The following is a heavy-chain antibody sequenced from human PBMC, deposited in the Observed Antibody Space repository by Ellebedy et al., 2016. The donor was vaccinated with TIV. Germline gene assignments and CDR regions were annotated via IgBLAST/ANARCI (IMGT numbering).Heavy chain of an antibody. J-gene: IGHJ5*02. V-gene: IGHV3-23*01. CDR2: ISGSGGST. CDR1: GFTFSSYA. Sequence: GESLKISXAASGFTFSSYAMSWVRQAPGKGLEWVSAISGSGGSTYYADSVKGRFTISRDNSKNTLYLQMNSLRAEDTAVYYCAKDGRLLWFGEPAYNWFDPWGQGTLVTVSS. D-gene: IGHD3-10*01. CDR3: AKDGRLLWFGEPAYNWFDP.